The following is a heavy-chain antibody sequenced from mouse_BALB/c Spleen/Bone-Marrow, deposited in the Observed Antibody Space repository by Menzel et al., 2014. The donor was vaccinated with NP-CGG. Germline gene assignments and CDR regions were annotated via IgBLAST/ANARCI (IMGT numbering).Heavy chain of an antibody. D-gene: IGHD2-3*01. V-gene: IGHV5-6-5*01. J-gene: IGHJ3*01. CDR3: ARGYDGYYGFAY. CDR1: GFTFSSYA. Sequence: DVMLAESGGGLVKPGGSLKLSCASSGFTFSSYAMSWVRQTPEKRLEWVASISSGGSTYYPDSVKGRFTISRDNARNILYLQMSSLRSEDTAMYYCARGYDGYYGFAYWGQGTLVTVSA. CDR2: ISSGGST.